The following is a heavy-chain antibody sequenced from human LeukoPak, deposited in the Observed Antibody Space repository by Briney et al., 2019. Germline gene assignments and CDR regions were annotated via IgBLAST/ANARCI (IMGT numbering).Heavy chain of an antibody. V-gene: IGHV3-23*01. CDR3: AKDLGSVVTPPSLDY. J-gene: IGHJ4*02. Sequence: GGSLRLSCAASGFTFSSYAMSWVRQAPGKGLEWVSSASGSGGSTYYADSVKGRFTISRDNSKNTLYLQMNSLRAEDTAVYYCAKDLGSVVTPPSLDYWGQGALVTVSS. D-gene: IGHD4-23*01. CDR2: ASGSGGST. CDR1: GFTFSSYA.